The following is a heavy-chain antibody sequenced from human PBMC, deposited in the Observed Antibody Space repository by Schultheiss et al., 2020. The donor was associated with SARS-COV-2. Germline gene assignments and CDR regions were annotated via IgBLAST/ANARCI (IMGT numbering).Heavy chain of an antibody. Sequence: SETLSLTCTVSGGSISSSSYYWGWIRQPPGKGLEWIGSIYYSGSTYYNPSLKSRVTISVDTSKNQFSLKLSSVTAADTAVYYCARVEYSSGYTAAYYFDYWGQGTLVTVSS. J-gene: IGHJ4*02. CDR2: IYYSGST. CDR1: GGSISSSSYY. V-gene: IGHV4-39*01. D-gene: IGHD6-19*01. CDR3: ARVEYSSGYTAAYYFDY.